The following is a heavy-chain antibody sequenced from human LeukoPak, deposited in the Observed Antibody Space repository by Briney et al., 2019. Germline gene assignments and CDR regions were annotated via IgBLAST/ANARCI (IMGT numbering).Heavy chain of an antibody. CDR3: ARGLYDFWSGFENWFDH. Sequence: GASVKVSCKASGGTFSSYAISWVRQAPGQGLEWTGGIIPIFGTANYAQKFQGRVTITADESTSTAYMELSSLRSEDTAVYYCARGLYDFWSGFENWFDHWGQGTLVTVSS. V-gene: IGHV1-69*13. J-gene: IGHJ5*02. D-gene: IGHD3-3*01. CDR1: GGTFSSYA. CDR2: IIPIFGTA.